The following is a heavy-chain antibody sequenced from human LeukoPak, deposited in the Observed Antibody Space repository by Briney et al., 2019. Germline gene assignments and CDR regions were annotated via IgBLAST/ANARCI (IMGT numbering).Heavy chain of an antibody. V-gene: IGHV3-23*01. CDR3: TKTIYYYDSSGYFDY. CDR1: GFTFSSYA. CDR2: ISGSGGST. D-gene: IGHD3-22*01. J-gene: IGHJ4*02. Sequence: GGSLRLSCAASGFTFSSYAMSWVRQAPGKGLEWVSAISGSGGSTYYADSVKGRFTISRDNSKNTLYLQMNSLRAEDTAVYYCTKTIYYYDSSGYFDYWGQGTLVTVSS.